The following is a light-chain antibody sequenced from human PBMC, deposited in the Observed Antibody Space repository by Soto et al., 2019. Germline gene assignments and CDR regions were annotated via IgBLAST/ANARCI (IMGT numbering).Light chain of an antibody. CDR3: PQYGSIPWT. Sequence: EIVLTQSPGTLSLSPGERATLSCRASQSVSSSYLAWYQQKPGQAPRLLIYGASSRATGIPDRFSGSGSGTDFTLTISRLEPEDFAVYYCPQYGSIPWTFGQGTKVDIK. CDR2: GAS. V-gene: IGKV3-20*01. J-gene: IGKJ1*01. CDR1: QSVSSSY.